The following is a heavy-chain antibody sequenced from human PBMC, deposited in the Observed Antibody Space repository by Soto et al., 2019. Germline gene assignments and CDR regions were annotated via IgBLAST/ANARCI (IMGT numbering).Heavy chain of an antibody. CDR2: VNDSGST. CDR3: ATDSATSYFGMDV. J-gene: IGHJ6*02. Sequence: SETLSLTCAVYGGSFTCNYRSWIRQAPGKGLEWIGEVNDSGSTNFNPSLKSRVTISVDTSKKQFTLKLTSVTAADTAVYYCATDSATSYFGMDVWGHGTTVTVSS. D-gene: IGHD1-26*01. CDR1: GGSFTCNY. V-gene: IGHV4-34*01.